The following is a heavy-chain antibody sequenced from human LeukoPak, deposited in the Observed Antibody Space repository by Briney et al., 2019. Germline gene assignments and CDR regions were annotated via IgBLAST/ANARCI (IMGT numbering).Heavy chain of an antibody. D-gene: IGHD2-15*01. CDR2: ISSSGSTI. CDR1: GFIFSSYE. V-gene: IGHV3-48*03. J-gene: IGHJ6*03. CDR3: ARLRSLDCSGVSCYTGYMDV. Sequence: GGSLRLSCAVSGFIFSSYEMNWVRQAPGKGLEWVSYISSSGSTIYYADSAKGRFTISRDNAKNSLYLQMNSLRAEDTAVYYCARLRSLDCSGVSCYTGYMDVWGKGTTVTVSS.